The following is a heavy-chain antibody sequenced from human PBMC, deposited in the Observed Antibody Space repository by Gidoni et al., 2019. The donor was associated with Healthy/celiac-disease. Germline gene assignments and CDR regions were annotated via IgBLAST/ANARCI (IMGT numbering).Heavy chain of an antibody. V-gene: IGHV3-30-3*01. Sequence: QVQLVESGGGVVQPGRSLRLSCAASGFTFSSYAMHWVRPAPGKGLEWVAVISYDGSNKYYADSVNVRFTISRDNSNNTLYLQMNSLRAEDTAVYYCARGGVGYYFDYWGQGTLVTVSS. D-gene: IGHD1-26*01. CDR3: ARGGVGYYFDY. CDR2: ISYDGSNK. CDR1: GFTFSSYA. J-gene: IGHJ4*02.